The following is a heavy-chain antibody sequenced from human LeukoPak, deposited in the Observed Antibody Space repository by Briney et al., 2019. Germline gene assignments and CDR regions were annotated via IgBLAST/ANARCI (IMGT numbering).Heavy chain of an antibody. CDR3: ASGANYYDSSGYYRY. CDR1: RYTFTGYY. J-gene: IGHJ4*02. D-gene: IGHD3-22*01. V-gene: IGHV1-2*02. CDR2: INPNSGGT. Sequence: ASVKVSCKASRYTFTGYYMHWVRQAPGQGLEWMGWINPNSGGTNYAQKFQGRVTMTRDTSISTAYMELSRLRSDDTAVYYCASGANYYDSSGYYRYWGQGTLVTVSS.